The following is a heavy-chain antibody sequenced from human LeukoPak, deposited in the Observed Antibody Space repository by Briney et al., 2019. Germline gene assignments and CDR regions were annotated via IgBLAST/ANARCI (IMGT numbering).Heavy chain of an antibody. D-gene: IGHD2/OR15-2a*01. Sequence: GGSLRLSCAASGFTFDDYAMHWVRQAPGKGLEWVSAITWNNDTVGYADSVKGRFTISRDNAKNSLYLQMNSLSADDMAVYYCVKSNSGSRRRYYFYMDVWGKGTTVTVSS. J-gene: IGHJ6*03. CDR2: ITWNNDTV. CDR3: VKSNSGSRRRYYFYMDV. V-gene: IGHV3-9*03. CDR1: GFTFDDYA.